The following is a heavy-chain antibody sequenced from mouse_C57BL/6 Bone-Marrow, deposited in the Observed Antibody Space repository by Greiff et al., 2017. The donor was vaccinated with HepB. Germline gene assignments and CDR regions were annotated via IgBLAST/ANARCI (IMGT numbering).Heavy chain of an antibody. CDR2: IYPGSGST. V-gene: IGHV1-55*01. D-gene: IGHD2-2*01. CDR3: ARGWLRRRTWFAY. CDR1: GYTFTSYW. Sequence: VQLQQPGAELVKPGASVKMSCKASGYTFTSYWITWVKQRPGQGLEWIGDIYPGSGSTNYNEKFKSKATLTVDTSSSTAYMQLSSLTSEESAVYYCARGWLRRRTWFAYWGQGTLVTVSA. J-gene: IGHJ3*01.